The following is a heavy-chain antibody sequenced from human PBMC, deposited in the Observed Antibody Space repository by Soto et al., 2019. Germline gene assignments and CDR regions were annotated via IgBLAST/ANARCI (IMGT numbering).Heavy chain of an antibody. D-gene: IGHD5-18*01. J-gene: IGHJ4*02. V-gene: IGHV3-30*18. CDR1: GFTFSRYG. CDR3: AKVAPPDGYSQYYFDY. CDR2: RSYAGSNH. Sequence: GGSLRLSCATSGFTFSRYGMPCVRQAPGKRLEWVAVRSYAGSNHYYADSVKGRFTISRDNSKNTLDRQRNSLRAEDTAVYYCAKVAPPDGYSQYYFDYWGQGTPVTVSS.